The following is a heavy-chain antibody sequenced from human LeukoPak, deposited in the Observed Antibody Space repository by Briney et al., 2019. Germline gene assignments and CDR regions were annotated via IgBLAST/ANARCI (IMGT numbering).Heavy chain of an antibody. Sequence: GGSLRLSCAASGFTFSSYAMCWVRQAPGKGLEWVSAISGSGGSTYYADSVKGRFTISRDNSKNTLYLQMNSLRAEDTAVYYCAKGQHYYYYGMDVWGQGTTVTVSS. J-gene: IGHJ6*02. V-gene: IGHV3-23*01. CDR3: AKGQHYYYYGMDV. CDR2: ISGSGGST. CDR1: GFTFSSYA.